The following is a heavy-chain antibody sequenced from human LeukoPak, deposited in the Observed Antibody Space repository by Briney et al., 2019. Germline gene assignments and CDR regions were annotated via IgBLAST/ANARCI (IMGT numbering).Heavy chain of an antibody. Sequence: SETLSLTCTVSGASISSSSYYWAWVRKHPGKGLEWIGRIYYSGSTYYNSSVKSRATITVHTSKKQFSLKLSSVTAADTAVYYCARGISVGPAYYYYYMDVWDKRTTVTISS. CDR1: GASISSSSYY. V-gene: IGHV4-39*07. D-gene: IGHD4-23*01. J-gene: IGHJ6*03. CDR3: ARGISVGPAYYYYYMDV. CDR2: IYYSGST.